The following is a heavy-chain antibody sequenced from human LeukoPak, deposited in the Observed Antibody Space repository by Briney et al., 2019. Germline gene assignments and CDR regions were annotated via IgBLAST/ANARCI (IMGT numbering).Heavy chain of an antibody. V-gene: IGHV3-23*01. J-gene: IGHJ4*02. CDR1: GFTFSSYA. D-gene: IGHD5-18*01. CDR3: AKTVNTAMVPFDY. Sequence: GGSLRLSCAASGFTFSSYAMSWVRQAPGKGLEWVSAISGSGGSTYYADSVKGRFTISRDYSKNTLYLQMNSLRAEGTAVYYCAKTVNTAMVPFDYWGQGTLVTVSS. CDR2: ISGSGGST.